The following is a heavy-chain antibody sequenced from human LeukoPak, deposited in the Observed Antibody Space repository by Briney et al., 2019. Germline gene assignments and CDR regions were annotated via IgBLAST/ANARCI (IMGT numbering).Heavy chain of an antibody. CDR3: ARDNPQVGATP. V-gene: IGHV1-69*10. CDR1: GGTFSSYA. Sequence: SVKVSCKASGGTFSSYAISWVRQAPGQGLEWMGWIIPILGIANYAQKFQGRVTITADKSTSTAYMELSSLRSEDTAVYYCARDNPQVGATPWGQGTLVTVSS. D-gene: IGHD1-26*01. CDR2: IIPILGIA. J-gene: IGHJ5*02.